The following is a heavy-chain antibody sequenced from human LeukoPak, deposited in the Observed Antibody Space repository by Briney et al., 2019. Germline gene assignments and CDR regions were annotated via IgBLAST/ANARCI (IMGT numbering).Heavy chain of an antibody. V-gene: IGHV1-18*01. D-gene: IGHD2-15*01. Sequence: ASVTVSFKASGYTFTTYGISWVRQAPGQGLECMGWINTYNGNTNYAQKFQDRVTFTTHTATSRACMELRSLRTDDSAMYYCGREICGRFDFWGQGTLVTVSS. CDR3: GREICGRFDF. CDR2: INTYNGNT. J-gene: IGHJ4*02. CDR1: GYTFTTYG.